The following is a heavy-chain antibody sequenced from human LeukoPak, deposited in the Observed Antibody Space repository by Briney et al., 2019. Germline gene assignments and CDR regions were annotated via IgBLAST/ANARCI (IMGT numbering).Heavy chain of an antibody. CDR1: GFTFSSYA. D-gene: IGHD6-13*01. CDR2: ISYDGSNK. V-gene: IGHV3-30-3*01. Sequence: GGSLRLSCAASGFTFSSYAMHWVRQAPGKGLEWVSVISYDGSNKYYADSVKGRFTISRDNSKTTLYLQMNSLRAEDTAVYYCARPRSPFSLAAVRPFDYWGQGTLVTVSS. CDR3: ARPRSPFSLAAVRPFDY. J-gene: IGHJ4*02.